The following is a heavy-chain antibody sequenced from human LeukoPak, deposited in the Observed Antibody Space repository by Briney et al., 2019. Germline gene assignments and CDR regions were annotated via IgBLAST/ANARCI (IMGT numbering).Heavy chain of an antibody. J-gene: IGHJ4*02. CDR3: ARMWSYYYDSSGYKYYFDY. CDR2: ISGSGIAT. CDR1: GFTLNNYA. Sequence: GGSLRLSCAASGFTLNNYAMTWVRQAPGKGLEWVSAISGSGIATCYADSVKGRFTISRDNSRNTLYLQMISLRAEDTAVYYCARMWSYYYDSSGYKYYFDYWGQGTLVTVSS. V-gene: IGHV3-23*01. D-gene: IGHD3-22*01.